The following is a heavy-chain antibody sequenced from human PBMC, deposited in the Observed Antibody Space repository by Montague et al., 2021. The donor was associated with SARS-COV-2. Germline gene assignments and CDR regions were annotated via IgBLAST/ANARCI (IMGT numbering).Heavy chain of an antibody. V-gene: IGHV4-34*01. CDR3: ARWDPQTLTLIGLRGKSASDY. D-gene: IGHD4-23*01. Sequence: SETLSLTCAVYGGSFSGYYWTWIRQSPGKGLEWIAEINHSGTTNYNFNPSLRSRVTISVDTSKSQFSLKLTSVTAADTGVYYCARWDPQTLTLIGLRGKSASDYLGQGTLVTVSS. CDR2: INHSGTT. J-gene: IGHJ4*02. CDR1: GGSFSGYY.